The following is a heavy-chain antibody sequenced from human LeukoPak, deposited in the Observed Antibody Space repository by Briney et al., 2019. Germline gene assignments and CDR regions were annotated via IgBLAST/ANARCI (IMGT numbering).Heavy chain of an antibody. J-gene: IGHJ4*02. CDR2: IIPIFGTA. Sequence: SVKVSCKASGGTFSSYAISWVRQAPGQGLEWMGGIIPIFGTANYTQKFQGRVTITADKSTSTAYMELSSLRSEDTAVYYCARRRVTSWDFDYWGQGTLVTVSS. CDR3: ARRRVTSWDFDY. D-gene: IGHD2-21*02. V-gene: IGHV1-69*06. CDR1: GGTFSSYA.